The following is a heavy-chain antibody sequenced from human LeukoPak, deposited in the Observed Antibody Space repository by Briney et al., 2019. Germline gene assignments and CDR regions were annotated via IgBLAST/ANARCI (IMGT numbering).Heavy chain of an antibody. CDR2: ISSNGGST. J-gene: IGHJ6*03. CDR3: ARSRWDCSSTSCYYYYMDV. D-gene: IGHD2-2*01. CDR1: GFTFSSYA. Sequence: GGSLRLSCAASGFTFSSYAMHWVRQAPGKGLEYVSAISSNGGSTYYANSVKGRFTISRDNSKNTLYLQMGSLRAEDMAVYYCARSRWDCSSTSCYYYYMDVWGKGTTVTVSS. V-gene: IGHV3-64*01.